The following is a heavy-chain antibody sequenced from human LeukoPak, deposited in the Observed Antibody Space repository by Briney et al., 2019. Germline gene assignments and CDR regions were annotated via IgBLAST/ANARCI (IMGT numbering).Heavy chain of an antibody. CDR1: GYTFTGYY. CDR3: ARSPSYYDILTGYYRGDFDY. Sequence: WASVKVSCKASGYTFTGYYMHWVRQAPGQGLEWMGRINPNSGGTNYAQKFQGRVTMTRDTSISTAYMELSRLRSDDTAVYYCARSPSYYDILTGYYRGDFDYWGQGTLVTVSS. D-gene: IGHD3-9*01. J-gene: IGHJ4*02. V-gene: IGHV1-2*06. CDR2: INPNSGGT.